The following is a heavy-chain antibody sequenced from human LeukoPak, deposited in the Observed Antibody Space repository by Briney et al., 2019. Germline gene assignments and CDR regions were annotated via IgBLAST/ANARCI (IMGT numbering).Heavy chain of an antibody. J-gene: IGHJ1*01. Sequence: GGSLRLSCAASVFTFDDYAIDWVRQAPGKGLEWVSLISGGGERTYYTESVKGRFTISRDNSKNTLYLQMNSLRSEDTAFYFCATTPGEGSEYFQYWGQGTLVTVSS. V-gene: IGHV3-43*02. CDR2: ISGGGERT. CDR1: VFTFDDYA. D-gene: IGHD3-10*01. CDR3: ATTPGEGSEYFQY.